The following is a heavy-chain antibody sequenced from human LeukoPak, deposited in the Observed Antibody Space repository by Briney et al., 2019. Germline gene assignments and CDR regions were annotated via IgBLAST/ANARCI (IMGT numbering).Heavy chain of an antibody. CDR3: ARDLEDIVVVPAAIGADY. D-gene: IGHD2-2*01. J-gene: IGHJ4*02. CDR2: NSAYNGNT. V-gene: IGHV1-18*01. CDR1: GYTFTSYG. Sequence: GASVKVSCKASGYTFTSYGISWVRQAPGQGLEWMGWNSAYNGNTNYAQKLQGRVTMTTDTSTSTAYMELRSLRSDDTAVYYCARDLEDIVVVPAAIGADYWGQGTLVTVSS.